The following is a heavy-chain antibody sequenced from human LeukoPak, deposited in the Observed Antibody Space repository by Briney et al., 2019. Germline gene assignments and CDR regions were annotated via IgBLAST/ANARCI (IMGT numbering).Heavy chain of an antibody. J-gene: IGHJ5*02. D-gene: IGHD3-10*01. CDR3: AREVLLWFGELLSANWFDP. V-gene: IGHV4-30-2*01. CDR2: IYHSGST. CDR1: GGSISSGGYS. Sequence: PSETLSLTCAVSGGSISSGGYSWSWIRQPPGKGLEWIGYIYHSGSTYYNPSLKSRVTISVDRSKNQFSLKLSSATAADTAVYYCAREVLLWFGELLSANWFDPWGQGTLVTVSS.